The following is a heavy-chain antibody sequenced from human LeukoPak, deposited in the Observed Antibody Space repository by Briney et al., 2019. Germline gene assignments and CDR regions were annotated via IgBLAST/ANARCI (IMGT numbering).Heavy chain of an antibody. J-gene: IGHJ3*01. CDR3: ARGDGGIAATP. Sequence: PSDTLSFTCTVFGASISGSYWSWFRKPPGKGLECIEYSHYSGSNNYNPSLNSRVTRSIDTSKRHLTLRLTSVTAADTAVYYCARGDGGIAATPWGQGTMVTVAS. CDR1: GASISGSY. D-gene: IGHD6-25*01. CDR2: SHYSGSN. V-gene: IGHV4-59*01.